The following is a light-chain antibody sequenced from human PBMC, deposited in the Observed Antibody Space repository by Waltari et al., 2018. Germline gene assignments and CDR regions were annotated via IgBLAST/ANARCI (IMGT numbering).Light chain of an antibody. J-gene: IGKJ5*01. CDR3: QQFGSAPIT. V-gene: IGKV3-20*01. CDR1: HSVTSSN. Sequence: EIVLTQSPGTLSLPPGERATLSCRASHSVTSSNLAWIEQKPGQAPRLLMHGATSRATGIADRFSGCGSGTDFTLTSSGLEHEDFAIYYCQQFGSAPITFGQGTRLEIK. CDR2: GAT.